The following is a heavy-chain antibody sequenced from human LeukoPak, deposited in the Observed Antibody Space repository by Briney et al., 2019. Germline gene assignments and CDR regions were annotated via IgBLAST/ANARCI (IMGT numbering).Heavy chain of an antibody. CDR1: GGSISSSSYY. CDR3: ARGGNYGDYEVDY. V-gene: IGHV4-39*01. J-gene: IGHJ4*02. D-gene: IGHD4-17*01. CDR2: IYYSGST. Sequence: SETLSLTCTVSGGSISSSSYYWGWIRQPPGKGLEWIGSIYYSGSTYYNPSLKSRVTISVDTSKNQFSLKLSSVTAADTAVYYCARGGNYGDYEVDYWGQGTLVTVSS.